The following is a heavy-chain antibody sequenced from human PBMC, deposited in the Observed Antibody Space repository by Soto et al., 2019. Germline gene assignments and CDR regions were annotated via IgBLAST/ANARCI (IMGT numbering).Heavy chain of an antibody. V-gene: IGHV1-2*02. CDR1: GYTFTGYY. J-gene: IGHJ1*01. Sequence: GASVKVSCKASGYTFTGYYMHWVRQAPGQGLEWMGWINPNSGGTNYAQKFQGRVTMTRDTSISTAYMELSRLRSDDTAVYYCARDHDGGYYSAAEYFQHWGQGTLVTVSS. CDR2: INPNSGGT. D-gene: IGHD3-22*01. CDR3: ARDHDGGYYSAAEYFQH.